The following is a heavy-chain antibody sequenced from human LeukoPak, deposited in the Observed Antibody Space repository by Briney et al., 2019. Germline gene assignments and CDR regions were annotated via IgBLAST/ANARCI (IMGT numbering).Heavy chain of an antibody. J-gene: IGHJ4*02. CDR3: ARSSAGIAAAGVGFDY. V-gene: IGHV4-59*12. CDR2: IYYSGST. CDR1: GGSISSYY. Sequence: PSETLSLTCTVSGGSISSYYWSWIRQPPGKGLEWIGYIYYSGSTNYNPSLKSRVTISVDTSKNQFSLKLSSVTAADTAVYYCARSSAGIAAAGVGFDYWGQGTLVTVSS. D-gene: IGHD6-13*01.